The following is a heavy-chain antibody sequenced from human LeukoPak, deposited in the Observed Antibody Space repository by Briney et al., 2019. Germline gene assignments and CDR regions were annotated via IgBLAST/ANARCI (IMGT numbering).Heavy chain of an antibody. D-gene: IGHD2-15*01. V-gene: IGHV3-11*04. CDR2: ISSSGSTI. CDR1: GFTFSDYY. J-gene: IGHJ3*02. Sequence: GGSLRLSCAASGFTFSDYYMSWIRQAPGKGLEWVSYISSSGSTIYYADSVKGRFTISRDNAKNSLYLQMNSLRAEVTAVYYCARQYCSGGSCYLNAAFDIWGQGTMVTVSS. CDR3: ARQYCSGGSCYLNAAFDI.